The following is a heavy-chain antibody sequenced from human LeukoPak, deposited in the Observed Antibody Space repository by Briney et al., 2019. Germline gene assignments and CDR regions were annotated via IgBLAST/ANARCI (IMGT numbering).Heavy chain of an antibody. CDR1: GYNFNDFG. CDR3: AREATGRALDP. J-gene: IGHJ5*02. D-gene: IGHD1-14*01. Sequence: GASVKVSCKASGYNFNDFGVTWVRQARGQGLEWMGWISALTGDTNYAQKFQGRLTMTTDTSTDTAYMEMRGLRSDDTAVYYCAREATGRALDPWGQGTLVVVSS. V-gene: IGHV1-18*01. CDR2: ISALTGDT.